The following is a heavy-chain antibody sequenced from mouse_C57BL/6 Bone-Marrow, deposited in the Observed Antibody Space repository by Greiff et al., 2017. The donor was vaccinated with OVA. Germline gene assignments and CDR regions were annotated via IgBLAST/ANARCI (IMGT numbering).Heavy chain of an antibody. Sequence: VQLQQSGAELVKPGASVKMSCKASGYTFTSYWITWVKQRTGQGLEWIGEIYPGSGSTNYNEKFKSKATLTVDTSSSTAYMQLSSLTSEDSAVYYCALNYYGSSNYYAMDYWGQGTSVTVSS. J-gene: IGHJ4*01. CDR3: ALNYYGSSNYYAMDY. CDR2: IYPGSGST. CDR1: GYTFTSYW. D-gene: IGHD1-1*01. V-gene: IGHV1-55*01.